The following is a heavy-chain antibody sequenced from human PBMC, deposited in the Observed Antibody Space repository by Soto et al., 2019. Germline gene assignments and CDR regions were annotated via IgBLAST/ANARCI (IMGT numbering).Heavy chain of an antibody. CDR1: GGSISSGDYY. V-gene: IGHV4-30-4*01. CDR3: ARARTDYDFWSGYYLTGWFDP. J-gene: IGHJ5*02. CDR2: IYYSGRT. Sequence: QVQLQESGPGLVKPSQTLSLTCTVSGGSISSGDYYWSWIRQPPGKGLEWIGYIYYSGRTYYNPSLKSRVTISVDTSKNQFSLKLSSVTAADTAVYYCARARTDYDFWSGYYLTGWFDPWGQGTLVTVSS. D-gene: IGHD3-3*01.